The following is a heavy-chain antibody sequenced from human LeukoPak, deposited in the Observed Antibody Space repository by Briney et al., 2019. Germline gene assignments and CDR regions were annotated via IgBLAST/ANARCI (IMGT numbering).Heavy chain of an antibody. V-gene: IGHV3-23*01. CDR2: ISGNGGVT. D-gene: IGHD3-10*01. CDR1: GFTFSSYA. J-gene: IGHJ6*02. CDR3: AKEVPFGPMDV. Sequence: GGSLRLSCAASGFTFSSYAMSWVRQAPGKGLEWVSGISGNGGVTYYADSVKGRFTVSRGNSRKTVSLQINSLRVEDTAVYYCAKEVPFGPMDVWGQGTTVTVSS.